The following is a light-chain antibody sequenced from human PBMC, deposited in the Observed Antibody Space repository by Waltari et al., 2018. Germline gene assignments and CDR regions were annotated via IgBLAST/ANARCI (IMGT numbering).Light chain of an antibody. J-gene: IGLJ2*01. CDR2: DVS. V-gene: IGLV2-14*03. CDR1: SSDVGGHPY. CDR3: SSYSSVTNVV. Sequence: QSALTQPASVSGSPGQSITISCTGTSSDVGGHPYVSWYQQYPGKAPKLIIYDVSSRPSGVSTRFSGSRSGNTVSLTISGLRAEDEADYYCSSYSSVTNVVFGGGTKLTVL.